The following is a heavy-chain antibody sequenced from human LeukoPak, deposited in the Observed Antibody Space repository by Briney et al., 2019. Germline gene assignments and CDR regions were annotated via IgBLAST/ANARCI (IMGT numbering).Heavy chain of an antibody. D-gene: IGHD2-2*01. CDR2: ISGSSSYI. Sequence: GGSLRLSCAASGFTFSSYSMNWVRQAPGKGLEWVSSISGSSSYIYYADSVKGRFTISRDNAKNSLYLQMNSLRAEDTALYYCARDREGVVVPAANYIDYWGQGTLVTVSS. CDR1: GFTFSSYS. CDR3: ARDREGVVVPAANYIDY. V-gene: IGHV3-21*01. J-gene: IGHJ4*02.